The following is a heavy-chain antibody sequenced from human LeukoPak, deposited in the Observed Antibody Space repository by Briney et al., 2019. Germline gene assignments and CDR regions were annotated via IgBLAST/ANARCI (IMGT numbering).Heavy chain of an antibody. CDR1: GFTFSNAW. Sequence: GGSLRLSCVASGFTFSNAWMSWVRQAPGKGLEWVGRIKSKTDGGTTDYAAPVKGRFTISRDDSKNTLYLQMNSLKTEDTAVYYCTTDGVGVEGATYDNWGQGTLVSVSS. V-gene: IGHV3-15*01. CDR2: IKSKTDGGTT. CDR3: TTDGVGVEGATYDN. J-gene: IGHJ4*02. D-gene: IGHD1-26*01.